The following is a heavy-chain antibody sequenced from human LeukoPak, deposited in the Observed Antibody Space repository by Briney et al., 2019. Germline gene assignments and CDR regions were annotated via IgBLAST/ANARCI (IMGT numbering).Heavy chain of an antibody. CDR1: GFTFSSYG. CDR2: IWYDGSNK. Sequence: GGSLRLSCAASGFTFSSYGMHWVRQAPGKGLEGVAVIWYDGSNKYYADSVKGRFTISRDNSKNTLYLQMNSLRAEDTAVYYCARVPDYGDYVFAFDIWGQGTMVTVSS. J-gene: IGHJ3*02. V-gene: IGHV3-33*08. CDR3: ARVPDYGDYVFAFDI. D-gene: IGHD4-17*01.